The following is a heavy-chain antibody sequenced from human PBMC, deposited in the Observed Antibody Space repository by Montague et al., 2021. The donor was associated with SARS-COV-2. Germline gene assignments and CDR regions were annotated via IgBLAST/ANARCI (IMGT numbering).Heavy chain of an antibody. J-gene: IGHJ6*02. CDR3: ASGRMVPYSSSWTTLYYYYGMDV. CDR1: GDSVASNSAA. CDR2: TYYRSKWYN. V-gene: IGHV6-1*01. D-gene: IGHD6-13*01. Sequence: CAISGDSVASNSAAWNWLRQSPSRDLEWLGRTYYRSKWYNDYAVSVKSRITINPDTSKNQFSLQLNSVTPEDTAVYYCASGRMVPYSSSWTTLYYYYGMDVWGQGTTVTVSS.